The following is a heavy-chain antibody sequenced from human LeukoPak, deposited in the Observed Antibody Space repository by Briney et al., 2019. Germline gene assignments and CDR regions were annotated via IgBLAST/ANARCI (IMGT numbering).Heavy chain of an antibody. J-gene: IGHJ6*01. V-gene: IGHV3-66*01. CDR2: IDRGGST. CDR3: ARTYGDYDYYYGMDV. D-gene: IGHD4-17*01. Sequence: GGSLRLSYAASGFHFSSYGMHWVRQAPGKGLEWVSVIDRGGSTHSADPVQGRFSFSRDNSKNTLYLQMNSLRVEDTAVYYCARTYGDYDYYYGMDVWGQGTTVTVSS. CDR1: GFHFSSYG.